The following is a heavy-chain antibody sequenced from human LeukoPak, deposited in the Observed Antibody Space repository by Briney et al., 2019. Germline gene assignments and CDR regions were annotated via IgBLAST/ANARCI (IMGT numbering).Heavy chain of an antibody. Sequence: GRSLRLSCAASGFTFSSYAMHWVRQAPGKGLEWVAVISYDGSNKYYADSVKGRFTISRDNSKNTLYLQMNSLRAEDTAVYYCARDYGVIWGQRTMVTVSS. CDR1: GFTFSSYA. V-gene: IGHV3-30*04. D-gene: IGHD4-17*01. J-gene: IGHJ3*02. CDR3: ARDYGVI. CDR2: ISYDGSNK.